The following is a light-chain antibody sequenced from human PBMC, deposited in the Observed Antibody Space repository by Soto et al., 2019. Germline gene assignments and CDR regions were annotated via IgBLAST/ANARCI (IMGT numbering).Light chain of an antibody. CDR1: SSDVGGYNY. J-gene: IGLJ1*01. V-gene: IGLV2-14*01. Sequence: QSALTQPASVSGSPGQSITISCTGTSSDVGGYNYVSWYQQHPGTAPKLMIYDVRNRPSGVSNRFSGSKSGNTASLTISGLQAEDEADYYCSSYTSSRTLLYVFGTGTKVTVL. CDR2: DVR. CDR3: SSYTSSRTLLYV.